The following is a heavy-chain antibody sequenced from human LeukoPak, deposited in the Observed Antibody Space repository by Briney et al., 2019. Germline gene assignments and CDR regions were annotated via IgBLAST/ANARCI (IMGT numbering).Heavy chain of an antibody. J-gene: IGHJ4*02. CDR3: AAGRRLGELFFDY. Sequence: SVKVSCKASGGTFGGYSIGWVRQAPGQGLEWVGGIDPIFSIPYYAQNFQGRVTITADESTNTANMQLDSLTHVDTAAYSCAAGRRLGELFFDYWGPGTLVTVSS. D-gene: IGHD3-10*01. V-gene: IGHV1-69*13. CDR1: GGTFGGYS. CDR2: IDPIFSIP.